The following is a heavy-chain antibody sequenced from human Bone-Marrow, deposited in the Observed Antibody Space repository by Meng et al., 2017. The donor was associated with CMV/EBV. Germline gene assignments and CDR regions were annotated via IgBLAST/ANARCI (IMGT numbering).Heavy chain of an antibody. CDR3: ARSSPLTKYYFDY. V-gene: IGHV1-46*01. Sequence: ASGFTFTTYYIHWVRQAPGQGLEWLGIINPDGGSTAYAQKFQGRVTMTKDTSISTVYMELTSLRSGDTAVYYCARSSPLTKYYFDYWGQGTLVTVSS. CDR2: INPDGGST. CDR1: GFTFTTYY. J-gene: IGHJ4*02.